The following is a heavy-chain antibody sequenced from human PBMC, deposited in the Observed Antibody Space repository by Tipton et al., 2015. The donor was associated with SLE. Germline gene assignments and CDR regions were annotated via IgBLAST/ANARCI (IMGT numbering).Heavy chain of an antibody. CDR1: GGSISSYY. D-gene: IGHD2-2*01. J-gene: IGHJ4*02. Sequence: TLSLTCTVSGGSISSYYWSWIRQPPGKGLEWIGYSYYSGSTNYNPSLKSRVTISVDTSKNQFSLKLSSVTAADTAVYYCARDGGEDSSTSLDYWGQGTLVTVSS. CDR2: SYYSGST. CDR3: ARDGGEDSSTSLDY. V-gene: IGHV4-59*01.